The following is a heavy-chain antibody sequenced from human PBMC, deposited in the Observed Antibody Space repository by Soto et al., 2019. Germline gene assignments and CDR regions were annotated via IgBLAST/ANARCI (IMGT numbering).Heavy chain of an antibody. V-gene: IGHV4-4*07. CDR1: GGSISAYY. CDR2: IYSDGTT. Sequence: QVQLQESGPGLVKPSETLSLTCIVSGGSISAYYWSWIRQPAGKELEWIGRIYSDGTTNYNPSLKGRGTMSVDTSKKQISLKLTSVTAADTAMYYCARDRGYRSGSFGSWGQGVLVTVSS. D-gene: IGHD5-18*01. CDR3: ARDRGYRSGSFGS. J-gene: IGHJ5*02.